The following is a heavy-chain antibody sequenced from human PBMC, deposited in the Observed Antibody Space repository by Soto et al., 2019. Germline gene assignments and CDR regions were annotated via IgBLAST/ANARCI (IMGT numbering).Heavy chain of an antibody. CDR3: ATGREMAKKHDAFAI. J-gene: IGHJ3*02. V-gene: IGHV3-15*01. Sequence: GGSLSLSCAASGFTFSNAWMSWVRQAPGKGLEGVGRIKSKTDGGTTDYAAPVKGRFTISRDDSKNTLYLQMNSLKTEATAVYYCATGREMAKKHDAFAIWGQGTTVTVPS. CDR1: GFTFSNAW. CDR2: IKSKTDGGTT. D-gene: IGHD5-12*01.